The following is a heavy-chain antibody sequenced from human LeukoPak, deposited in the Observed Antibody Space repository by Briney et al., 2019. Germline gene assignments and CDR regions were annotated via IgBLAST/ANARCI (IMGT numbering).Heavy chain of an antibody. CDR3: ARDASSGSDDAFDI. D-gene: IGHD3-22*01. Sequence: GGSLRLSCAAAGFXFSRYEINWVRQAPGKAGKGLEWISYISSGAGTIYYADSVKGRFTISIDNAKNSLYLQMNSLRAEDTAVYYCARDASSGSDDAFDIWGQGTMVTVSS. V-gene: IGHV3-48*03. CDR2: ISSGAGTI. CDR1: GFXFSRYE. J-gene: IGHJ3*02.